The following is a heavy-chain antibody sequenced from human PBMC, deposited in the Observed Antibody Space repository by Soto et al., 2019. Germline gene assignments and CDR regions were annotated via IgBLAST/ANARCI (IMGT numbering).Heavy chain of an antibody. CDR2: IYFGDSNI. D-gene: IGHD5-12*01. CDR3: ATWRRRTWFDY. Sequence: VESLKISCTSSGDSFSTYWNYWVRQMPGKGLEWMGSIYFGDSNINYGESLKVRVTILADKSINTAYLKWSGLKASDTAIYYCATWRRRTWFDYWGQGTLVTV. J-gene: IGHJ4*02. V-gene: IGHV5-51*01. CDR1: GDSFSTYW.